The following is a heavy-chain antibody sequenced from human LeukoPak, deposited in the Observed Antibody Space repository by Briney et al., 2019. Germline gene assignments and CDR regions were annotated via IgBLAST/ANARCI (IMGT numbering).Heavy chain of an antibody. CDR2: IYLGDSDV. J-gene: IGHJ4*02. Sequence: GESLKISCQGSGYSFSSFWIGWVRQMPGKGLEWMGFIYLGDSDVRYSPSFQGQVNISADKSLNSAYLQWNSLKASDTAMYYCARRRSMSYRSYFEYWGQGTLVTVSS. V-gene: IGHV5-51*01. CDR3: ARRRSMSYRSYFEY. CDR1: GYSFSSFW. D-gene: IGHD1-26*01.